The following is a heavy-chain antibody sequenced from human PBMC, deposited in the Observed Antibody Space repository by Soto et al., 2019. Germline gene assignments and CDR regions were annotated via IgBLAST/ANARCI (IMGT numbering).Heavy chain of an antibody. D-gene: IGHD3-10*01. V-gene: IGHV4-61*01. J-gene: IGHJ5*02. CDR2: IYYSGST. CDR3: ARDKGSYGPGYNWFDP. CDR1: GGSISSSSYY. Sequence: SETLSLTCTVSGGSISSSSYYWGWIRQPPGKGLEWIGYIYYSGSTNYNPSLKSRVTISVDTSKNQFSLKLSSVTAADTAVYYCARDKGSYGPGYNWFDPWGQGTLVTVSS.